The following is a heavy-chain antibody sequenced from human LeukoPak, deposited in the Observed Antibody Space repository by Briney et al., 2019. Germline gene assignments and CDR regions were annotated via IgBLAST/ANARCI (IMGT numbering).Heavy chain of an antibody. D-gene: IGHD3-10*01. CDR3: ARMDIXLVRD. CDR2: IKQDGSEK. Sequence: GGSLRLSCSASGFTFSSYWMSWVRQAPGKGLEWVANIKQDGSEKYYVDSVKGRFTISRDNAKNPLSLQMNSLRVEDTAVYYCARMDIXLVRDWGQGTLVTVSS. V-gene: IGHV3-7*01. CDR1: GFTFSSYW. J-gene: IGHJ4*02.